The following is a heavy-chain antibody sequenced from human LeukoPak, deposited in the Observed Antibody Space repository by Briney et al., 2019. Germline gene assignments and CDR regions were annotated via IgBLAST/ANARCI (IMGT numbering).Heavy chain of an antibody. D-gene: IGHD3-22*01. V-gene: IGHV3-23*01. J-gene: IGHJ4*02. Sequence: PGGSLRLSCAASGFTFSSYAMSWVRQAPGKGLEWVSAISGSGGSTYYADSVKGRFTISRDNSKNTLYLQVNSLRAEDTAVYYCAKISTDSSGYYYGYWGQGTLVTVSS. CDR2: ISGSGGST. CDR3: AKISTDSSGYYYGY. CDR1: GFTFSSYA.